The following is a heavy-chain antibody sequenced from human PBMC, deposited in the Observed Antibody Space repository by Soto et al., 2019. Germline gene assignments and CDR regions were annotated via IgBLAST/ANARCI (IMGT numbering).Heavy chain of an antibody. J-gene: IGHJ4*02. V-gene: IGHV3-48*02. CDR1: GFTFSSYS. CDR2: ISSSSSTI. Sequence: EVQLVESGGGLVQPGGSLRLSCAAAGFTFSSYSMNWVRQAPGKGLEWVSYISSSSSTIYYADSVKGRFTISRDNAKNSLYLQMNSLREEDTAVYDCARDAGYSYGPFDYWGQGTLVTVSS. CDR3: ARDAGYSYGPFDY. D-gene: IGHD5-18*01.